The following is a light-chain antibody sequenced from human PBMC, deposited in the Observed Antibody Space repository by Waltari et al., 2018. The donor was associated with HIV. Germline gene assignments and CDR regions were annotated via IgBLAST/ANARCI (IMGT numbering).Light chain of an antibody. J-gene: IGKJ1*01. Sequence: EIVMTQSPATLSVSPGERATLSCMASQSVSKNLAWYQQKPGQAPRLLIYGASTRATRNPARVSGRWVWNEFTLNNNNLQSEESASYYRQANENWPPWTVGQGNKVEIK. V-gene: IGKV3-15*01. CDR2: GAS. CDR3: QANENWPPWT. CDR1: QSVSKN.